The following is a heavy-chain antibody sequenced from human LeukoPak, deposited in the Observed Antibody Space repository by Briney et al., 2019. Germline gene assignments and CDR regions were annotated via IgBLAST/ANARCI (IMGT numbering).Heavy chain of an antibody. CDR1: GGSISSSSYY. V-gene: IGHV4-39*01. Sequence: PSETLSLTCTVSGGSISSSSYYWGWIRQPPGKGLEWIGSIYYSGSTYYNPSLKSRVTISVDTSKNQFSLKLSSVTAADTAVYYCARHQIGSGAFDIWGQGTMVTVSS. J-gene: IGHJ3*02. D-gene: IGHD6-19*01. CDR2: IYYSGST. CDR3: ARHQIGSGAFDI.